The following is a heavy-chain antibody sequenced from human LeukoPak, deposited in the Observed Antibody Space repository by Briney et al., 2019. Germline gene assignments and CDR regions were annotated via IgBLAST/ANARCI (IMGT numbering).Heavy chain of an antibody. Sequence: GASVKVSCKTSGYNFRHYGISWVRQAPGQGLEWMAWISGGYNGDSNYALKLRGRLTMTTDTSTSTAYMELRSLRSDDTAVYYCARDEKKYCSGGSCPAYFDYWGQGTLATVSS. J-gene: IGHJ4*02. CDR3: ARDEKKYCSGGSCPAYFDY. CDR2: ISGGYNGDS. CDR1: GYNFRHYG. D-gene: IGHD2-15*01. V-gene: IGHV1-18*01.